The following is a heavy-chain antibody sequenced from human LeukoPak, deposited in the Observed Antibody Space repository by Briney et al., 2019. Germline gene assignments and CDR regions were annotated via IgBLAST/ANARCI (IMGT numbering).Heavy chain of an antibody. J-gene: IGHJ4*02. Sequence: GGSLRLSCAASGFTFSSYGMHWVRQAPGKGLEWVAVISYDGSNKYYADSVKGRFTISRDNSKNTLYLQMNSLRAEDTAVYYCARPTRQQLVASGYFDYWGQGTLVTVSS. CDR2: ISYDGSNK. CDR3: ARPTRQQLVASGYFDY. D-gene: IGHD6-13*01. CDR1: GFTFSSYG. V-gene: IGHV3-30*19.